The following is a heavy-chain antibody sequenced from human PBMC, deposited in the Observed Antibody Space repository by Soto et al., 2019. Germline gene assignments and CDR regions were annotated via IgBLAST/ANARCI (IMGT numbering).Heavy chain of an antibody. J-gene: IGHJ6*02. V-gene: IGHV3-30-3*01. CDR3: AREDDCSSTSCRLPYHYGMDV. CDR1: GFTFSSYA. CDR2: ISYDGSNK. D-gene: IGHD2-2*01. Sequence: QVQLVESGGGVVQPGRSLRLSCAASGFTFSSYAMHWVRQAPGKGLEWVAVISYDGSNKYYADSVKGRFTISRDNSKNTLYLQMNSLRAEDTAVYYCAREDDCSSTSCRLPYHYGMDVWGQGTTVTVSS.